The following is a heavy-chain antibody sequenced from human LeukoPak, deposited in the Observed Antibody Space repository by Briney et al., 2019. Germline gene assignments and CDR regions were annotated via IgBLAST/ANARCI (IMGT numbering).Heavy chain of an antibody. D-gene: IGHD2-15*01. CDR2: IDPSDSYT. CDR3: ATGTRDIVVVVAATFSDYGMDV. J-gene: IGHJ6*04. Sequence: GESLRISCKASAYSFTSYWISWLRQMPGKGLEWMGRIDPSDSYTNYSPSFQGHVTISADKSISTAYLQWSSLKASDTAMYYCATGTRDIVVVVAATFSDYGMDVWGKGTTVTVSS. V-gene: IGHV5-10-1*01. CDR1: AYSFTSYW.